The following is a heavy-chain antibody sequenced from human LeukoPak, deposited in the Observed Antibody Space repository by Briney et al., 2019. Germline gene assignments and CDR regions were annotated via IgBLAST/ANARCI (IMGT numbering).Heavy chain of an antibody. J-gene: IGHJ4*02. CDR3: AKTPGDCTGGTCYSFDY. CDR1: GFTFSSYT. D-gene: IGHD2-15*01. CDR2: ITTSDGNT. Sequence: GGSLRLSCAASGFTFSSYTMSWVRQAPGKGLEWVSTITTSDGNTYYADSVKGRFTVSRDNSKNTLYLQMNSLRAEDTAVYYCAKTPGDCTGGTCYSFDYWGQGSLVTVSS. V-gene: IGHV3-23*01.